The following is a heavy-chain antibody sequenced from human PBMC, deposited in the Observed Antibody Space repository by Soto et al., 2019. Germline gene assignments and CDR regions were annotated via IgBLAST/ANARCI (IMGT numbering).Heavy chain of an antibody. Sequence: PSETLSLTCTVSGGSISSGDYYWSWIRQPPGKGLEWIGYIYYSGSTYYNPSLKSRVTISVDTSKNQFSLKLSSVTAADTAVYYCARADIVVVPAAMPTQYFDYWGQGTLVTVSS. J-gene: IGHJ4*02. CDR1: GGSISSGDYY. CDR2: IYYSGST. D-gene: IGHD2-2*01. CDR3: ARADIVVVPAAMPTQYFDY. V-gene: IGHV4-30-4*01.